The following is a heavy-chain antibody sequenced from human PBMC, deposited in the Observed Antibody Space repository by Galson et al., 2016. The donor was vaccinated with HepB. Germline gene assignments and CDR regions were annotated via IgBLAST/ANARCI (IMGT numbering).Heavy chain of an antibody. CDR2: ISSSTTTI. V-gene: IGHV3-48*02. D-gene: IGHD3-10*02. J-gene: IGHJ3*02. CDR3: ARAFRGPPYVAFDI. CDR1: GFMFTSYS. Sequence: SLRLSCAASGFMFTSYSMNWVRQAPGKGLEWVSYISSSTTTIYDADSVKGRFTIYRDNDKNLLYLQMNSLRDEDTAVYYCARAFRGPPYVAFDIWGQGTMVTVSS.